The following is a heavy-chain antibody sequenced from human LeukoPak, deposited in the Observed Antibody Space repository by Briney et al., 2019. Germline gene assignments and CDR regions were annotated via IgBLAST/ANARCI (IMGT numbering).Heavy chain of an antibody. V-gene: IGHV4-61*01. CDR3: ARKLGCWEDGMDV. D-gene: IGHD2-15*01. CDR1: GGSVSSGSYY. Sequence: PSETLSLTCTVSGGSVSSGSYYWSWIRQPPGKGLEWIGYIYYSGSTNYNPSLKSRVTISVDTSKNQFSLKLSSVTAADTAVYYCARKLGCWEDGMDVWGKGTTVTVSS. CDR2: IYYSGST. J-gene: IGHJ6*04.